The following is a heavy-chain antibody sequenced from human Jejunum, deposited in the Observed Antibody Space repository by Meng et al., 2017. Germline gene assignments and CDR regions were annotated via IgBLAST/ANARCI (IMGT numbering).Heavy chain of an antibody. CDR3: ARGASDDYGYNY. D-gene: IGHD5-18*01. CDR2: VNPNSGQT. Sequence: QVQLVQSGAEVRKPGASVKVSCKASGYTFTRYDINWVRQATGQGLEWMGWVNPNSGQTGYARKFQGRVTMTRSTSITTAYMELSGLRSEDTAIYYCARGASDDYGYNYWGQGTLVTVSS. V-gene: IGHV1-8*01. CDR1: GYTFTRYD. J-gene: IGHJ4*02.